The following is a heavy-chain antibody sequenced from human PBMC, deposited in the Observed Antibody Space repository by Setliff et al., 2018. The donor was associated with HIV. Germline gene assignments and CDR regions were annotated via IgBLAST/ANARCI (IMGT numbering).Heavy chain of an antibody. Sequence: LSLTCTVSGDSIGTYYWSWIRQPPGKGLEWIGHIYNSESTKYNPSLKSRVTISVDTSTNQFSLKLSSVTAADTAVYYCARYDYGDFDYWGQGTPVTVSS. J-gene: IGHJ4*02. CDR1: GDSIGTYY. V-gene: IGHV4-59*01. CDR3: ARYDYGDFDY. D-gene: IGHD4-17*01. CDR2: IYNSEST.